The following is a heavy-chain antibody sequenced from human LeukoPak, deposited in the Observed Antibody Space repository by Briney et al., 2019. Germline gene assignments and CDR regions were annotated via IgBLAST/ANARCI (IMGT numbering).Heavy chain of an antibody. V-gene: IGHV4-39*01. CDR2: IFYSGIT. CDR3: ARGPEHYDILTGIDY. J-gene: IGHJ4*02. Sequence: SETLSLTCTVSGGSISSSRYYWGWIRQPPGKGLEWIGTIFYSGITYYNPSLKSRVTISVDTSENQFSLKLSSVTAADTAVYYCARGPEHYDILTGIDYWGQGTLVTVSS. CDR1: GGSISSSRYY. D-gene: IGHD3-9*01.